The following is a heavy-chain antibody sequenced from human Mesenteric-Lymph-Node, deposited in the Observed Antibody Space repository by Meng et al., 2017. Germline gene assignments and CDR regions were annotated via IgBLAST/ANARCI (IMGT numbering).Heavy chain of an antibody. CDR2: IYSGGST. CDR1: GGTFSSYA. D-gene: IGHD6-19*01. Sequence: VQLVQSGAEVKKPGSSVKVSCKASGGTFSSYAISWVRQAPGKGLEWVSVIYSGGSTYYADSVKGRFTISRDNSKNTLYLQMNSLRAEDTAVYYCASSIAVAGLDYWGQGTLVTVSS. CDR3: ASSIAVAGLDY. V-gene: IGHV3-66*02. J-gene: IGHJ4*02.